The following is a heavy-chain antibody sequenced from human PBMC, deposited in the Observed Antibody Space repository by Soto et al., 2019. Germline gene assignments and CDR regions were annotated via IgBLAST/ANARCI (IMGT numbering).Heavy chain of an antibody. J-gene: IGHJ3*01. Sequence: EVQLMESGGGLVQPGGSLRLSCASSGFTLSMSAVNWLRQAPGKGLEWVSYISDSGDRTYYADSVKGRFTISRDRSKNTVSLQMDSLRAEDTAVYYCAKDRGIIVKAGDAFDVWGQGTKVTVSS. V-gene: IGHV3-23*01. CDR2: ISDSGDRT. CDR3: AKDRGIIVKAGDAFDV. CDR1: GFTLSMSA. D-gene: IGHD3-16*02.